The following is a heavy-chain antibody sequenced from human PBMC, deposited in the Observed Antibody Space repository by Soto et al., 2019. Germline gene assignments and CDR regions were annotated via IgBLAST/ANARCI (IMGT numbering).Heavy chain of an antibody. CDR3: ARSPYYYDSSGYYRWFDP. CDR2: IYYSGST. CDR1: GGSISSYY. Sequence: SETLSLTCTVSGGSISSYYWSWIRQPPGKGLELIGYIYYSGSTNYNPSLKSRVTISVDTSKNQFSLKLSSVTAADTAVYYCARSPYYYDSSGYYRWFDPWGQGTLVTVSS. D-gene: IGHD3-22*01. V-gene: IGHV4-59*08. J-gene: IGHJ5*02.